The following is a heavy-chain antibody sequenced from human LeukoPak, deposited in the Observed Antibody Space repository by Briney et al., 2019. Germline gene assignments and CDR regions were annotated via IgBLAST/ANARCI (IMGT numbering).Heavy chain of an antibody. V-gene: IGHV4-61*01. J-gene: IGHJ4*02. D-gene: IGHD3-22*01. Sequence: SETLSFTCTVSGGSVSSGSYYWSWIRQPPGKGLEWIGYIYYSGSTNYNPSLKSRVTISVDTSKNQFSLKLSSVTAADTAVYYCARGNSYYDSSGAFDYWGQGTLVTVSS. CDR1: GGSVSSGSYY. CDR3: ARGNSYYDSSGAFDY. CDR2: IYYSGST.